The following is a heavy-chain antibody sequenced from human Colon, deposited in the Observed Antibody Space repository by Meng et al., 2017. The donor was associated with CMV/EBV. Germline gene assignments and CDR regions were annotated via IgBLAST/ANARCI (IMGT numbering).Heavy chain of an antibody. CDR2: IYSGGST. CDR3: AAQRRAGFDS. Sequence: VQLVESGVGLIQPGGSLRLSCTASGFTVSSHYMSWGRQAPGKGLEWVSVIYSGGSTYYADSVKGRFTISGDNAENTLYLQMDSLRVDDTAVYYCAAQRRAGFDSWGQGTLVTVSS. CDR1: GFTVSSHY. J-gene: IGHJ5*01. D-gene: IGHD5-24*01. V-gene: IGHV3-53*01.